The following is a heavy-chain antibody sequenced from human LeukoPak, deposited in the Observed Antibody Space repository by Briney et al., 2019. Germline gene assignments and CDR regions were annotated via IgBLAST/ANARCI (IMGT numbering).Heavy chain of an antibody. Sequence: PGVSLRLSCAASGFTFSSYAMSWVRQAPGKGLEWVSSITGGGAVTYYADSVKGRFTISRDNSKNTVYLQMNSLRAEDTAVYYCSKEPRVDTIEIFDFWGQGTLVTVSS. V-gene: IGHV3-23*01. CDR1: GFTFSSYA. J-gene: IGHJ4*02. CDR2: ITGGGAVT. D-gene: IGHD5-12*01. CDR3: SKEPRVDTIEIFDF.